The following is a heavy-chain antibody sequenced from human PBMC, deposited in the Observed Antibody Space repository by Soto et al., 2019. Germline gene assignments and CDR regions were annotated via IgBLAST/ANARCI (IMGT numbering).Heavy chain of an antibody. Sequence: SQTLSLTCAISGDSVSSDSAAWNWIRQSPSRGLEWLGRTYYRSKWFHDYAVSVKSRIIINPDTSKNQFSLQLNSVTPEDTAVYYCARPPGYISDWYYFDLWGQGTQVTVSS. V-gene: IGHV6-1*01. CDR2: TYYRSKWFH. CDR3: ARPPGYISDWYYFDL. D-gene: IGHD3-9*01. CDR1: GDSVSSDSAA. J-gene: IGHJ4*02.